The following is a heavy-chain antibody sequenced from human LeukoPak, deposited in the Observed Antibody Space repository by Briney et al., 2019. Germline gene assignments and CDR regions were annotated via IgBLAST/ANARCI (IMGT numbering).Heavy chain of an antibody. V-gene: IGHV3-21*01. J-gene: IGHJ4*02. CDR3: ARGEEKATITALDS. CDR1: GFTFSNYD. Sequence: GGSLRLSCAASGFTFSNYDMHWVRQAPGKGLEWVSAISSSSSYIYYADSIKGRFTISRDNAENSLYLQMNSLRAVDTAVYFCARGEEKATITALDSWGQGTLVAVSS. D-gene: IGHD5-24*01. CDR2: ISSSSSYI.